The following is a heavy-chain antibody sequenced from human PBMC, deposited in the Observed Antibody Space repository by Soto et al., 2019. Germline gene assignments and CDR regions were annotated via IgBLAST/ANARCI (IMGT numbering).Heavy chain of an antibody. V-gene: IGHV1-3*04. CDR1: GYSFTSHF. CDR3: ARDRYYYYDTSGYYSY. D-gene: IGHD3-22*01. J-gene: IGHJ4*02. Sequence: QVPLVQSGAEVKKPGASMKVSCRTSGYSFTSHFIHWVRQAPGQRLEWMGWINTGNGNTRYSENLEGRVTITRATSASTVYMELSSLRSEYTAVYYCARDRYYYYDTSGYYSYWGQGTLVSVSS. CDR2: INTGNGNT.